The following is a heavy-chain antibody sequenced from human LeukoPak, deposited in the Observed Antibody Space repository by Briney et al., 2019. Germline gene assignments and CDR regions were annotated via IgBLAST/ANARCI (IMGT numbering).Heavy chain of an antibody. CDR1: GFTFSNYA. J-gene: IGHJ4*02. CDR3: ARDSTYYYDSGSSGPHCFDN. D-gene: IGHD3-10*01. V-gene: IGHV3-30*01. CDR2: ISSGGTYE. Sequence: SGGSLRLSCAASGFTFSNYAMHWVRQAPGKGLEWVSLISSGGTYEYYADSVKGRFTISRDNSKNTLYLQLNSLRAEDTAVYYCARDSTYYYDSGSSGPHCFDNWGQGTLVTVSS.